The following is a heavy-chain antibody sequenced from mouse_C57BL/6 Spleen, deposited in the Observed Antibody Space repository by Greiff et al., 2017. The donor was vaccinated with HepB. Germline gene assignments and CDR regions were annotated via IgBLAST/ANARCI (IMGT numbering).Heavy chain of an antibody. CDR3: ARNSPLFTTVVYFDY. J-gene: IGHJ2*01. V-gene: IGHV2-9-1*01. CDR2: IWTGGGT. CDR1: GFSLTSYA. Sequence: VKLMESGPGLVAPSQSLSITCTVSGFSLTSYAISWVRQPPGKGLEWLGVIWTGGGTNYNSALKSRLSISKDNSKSQVFLKMNSLQTDDTARYYCARNSPLFTTVVYFDYWGQGTTLTVSS. D-gene: IGHD1-1*01.